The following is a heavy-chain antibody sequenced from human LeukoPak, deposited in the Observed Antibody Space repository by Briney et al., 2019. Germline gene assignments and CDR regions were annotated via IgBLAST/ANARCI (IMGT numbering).Heavy chain of an antibody. V-gene: IGHV1-18*01. J-gene: IGHJ4*02. D-gene: IGHD5-12*01. CDR1: GYSFTSYG. Sequence: ASVKVSFKASGYSFTSYGISWVRQAPGQGLDWMGWINGYNGNTNYAQKLQGRVTMTTDTSTSTAYMELRSLRSDDTVVYYCARDHDIVPTIVDYWGQGTLVTVSS. CDR3: ARDHDIVPTIVDY. CDR2: INGYNGNT.